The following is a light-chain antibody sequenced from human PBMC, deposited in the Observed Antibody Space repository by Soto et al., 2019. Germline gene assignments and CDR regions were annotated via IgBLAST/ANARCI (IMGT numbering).Light chain of an antibody. CDR1: SSNIGNNY. CDR3: GTWDNGLSAVV. CDR2: GNN. J-gene: IGLJ2*01. V-gene: IGLV1-51*01. Sequence: QSVLTQPPSVSAAPGQKVTISCSGSSSNIGNNYVSWYQQLPGTAPKLLIYGNNKRPSGIPDRFSGSKSGTSATLGINGLQTGDEADYYCGTWDNGLSAVVFGGGTKLTVL.